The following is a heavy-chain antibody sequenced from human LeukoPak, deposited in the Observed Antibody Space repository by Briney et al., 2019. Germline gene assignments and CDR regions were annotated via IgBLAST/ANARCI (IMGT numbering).Heavy chain of an antibody. CDR3: VRGTGY. V-gene: IGHV3-64D*06. CDR1: GFTFSTYV. CDR2: ISSNGDNT. J-gene: IGHJ4*02. Sequence: PGGSLRLSCSVSGFTFSTYVVHWVRQAPRKGLEYVSAISSNGDNTYYADSVKGRFTISRDNSKDTLYLQMSSLRADDTAVYYCVRGTGYWGQGTLVTVSS.